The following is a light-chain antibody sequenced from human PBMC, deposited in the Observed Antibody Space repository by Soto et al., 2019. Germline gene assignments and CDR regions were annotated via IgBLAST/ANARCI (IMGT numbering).Light chain of an antibody. J-gene: IGKJ3*01. CDR2: AAS. CDR1: QGISNY. Sequence: DIQMTQSPSSLSASVGDRVTITCRASQGISNYVAWYQQKPGTAPKVLISAASTLQSGIPSRFSGSGFGTDFPLNISSLQPEDVATYYCQKYSSAPFTFGPGTKVEIK. CDR3: QKYSSAPFT. V-gene: IGKV1-27*01.